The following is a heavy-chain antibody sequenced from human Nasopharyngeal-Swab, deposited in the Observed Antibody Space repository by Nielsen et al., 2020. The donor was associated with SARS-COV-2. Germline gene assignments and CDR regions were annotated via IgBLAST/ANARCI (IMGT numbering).Heavy chain of an antibody. J-gene: IGHJ6*03. CDR3: ARDKGGMATLDYYYYYYMDV. CDR2: IYYSGST. V-gene: IGHV4-59*01. CDR1: GGYISSYY. Sequence: AQPVSLNCAGSGGYISSYYWSWIRQPPGKGLEWIGYIYYSGSTNYNPSLKSRVTISVDTSKNQFSLKLSSVTAADTAVYYCARDKGGMATLDYYYYYYMDVWGKGTTVTVSS. D-gene: IGHD5-24*01.